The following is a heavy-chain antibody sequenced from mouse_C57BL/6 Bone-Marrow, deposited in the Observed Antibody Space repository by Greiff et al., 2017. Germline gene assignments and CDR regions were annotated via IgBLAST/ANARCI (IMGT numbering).Heavy chain of an antibody. V-gene: IGHV1-77*01. CDR1: GYTFTDYY. CDR3: ARSYHYYGSSYSYFDV. J-gene: IGHJ1*03. Sequence: QVQLQQSGAELVKPGASVKISCKASGYTFTDYYINWVKQRPGQGLEWMGKIGPGSGSTYYNEKFKGKATLTADKSSSTAYMQLSSLTSEDSAVYFCARSYHYYGSSYSYFDVWGTGTTVTVSS. CDR2: IGPGSGST. D-gene: IGHD1-1*01.